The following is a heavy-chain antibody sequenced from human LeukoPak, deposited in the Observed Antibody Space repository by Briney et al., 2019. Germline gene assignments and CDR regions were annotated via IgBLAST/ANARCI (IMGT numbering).Heavy chain of an antibody. V-gene: IGHV4-39*07. CDR1: GGSISSSSYY. CDR2: IYYSGST. CDR3: ASFSSSTAFDI. D-gene: IGHD6-13*01. Sequence: SETLSLTCTVSGGSISSSSYYWGWIRQPPGKGLEWIGSIYYSGSTYYNPSLKSRVTISVDTSKNQFSLKLSSVTAADTAVYYCASFSSSTAFDIWGQGTMVTVSS. J-gene: IGHJ3*02.